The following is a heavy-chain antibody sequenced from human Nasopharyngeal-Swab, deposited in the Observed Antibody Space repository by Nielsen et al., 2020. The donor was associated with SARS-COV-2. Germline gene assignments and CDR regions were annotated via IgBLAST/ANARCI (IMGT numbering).Heavy chain of an antibody. Sequence: ASVKVSCKASGYSFNTYTISWVRQAPGQGLEYMGWVNTRSGSARYAQAFTGRFVFSSDPSVTTAYMEISDLKADDTGVYFCARTPFGSGRAGDWGQGTLVTVSS. CDR2: VNTRSGSA. J-gene: IGHJ4*02. D-gene: IGHD6-19*01. V-gene: IGHV7-4-1*02. CDR3: ARTPFGSGRAGD. CDR1: GYSFNTYT.